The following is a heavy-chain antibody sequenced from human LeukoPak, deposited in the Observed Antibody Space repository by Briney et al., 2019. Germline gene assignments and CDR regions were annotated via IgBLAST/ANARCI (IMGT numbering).Heavy chain of an antibody. V-gene: IGHV4-39*01. CDR2: IYYSGST. D-gene: IGHD5-18*01. CDR1: GDSINRNTYY. J-gene: IGHJ4*02. CDR3: ARVTATATRFDY. Sequence: SETLSLTCTVSGDSINRNTYYWGWIRQPPGTGLEWFGNIYYSGSTFYNPSLKSRVTISVDTSKNQFSLKLSSVTAADTAVYYCARVTATATRFDYWGQGTLVTVSS.